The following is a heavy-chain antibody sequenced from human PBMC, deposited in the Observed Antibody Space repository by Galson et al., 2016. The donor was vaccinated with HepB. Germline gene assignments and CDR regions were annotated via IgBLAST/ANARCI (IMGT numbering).Heavy chain of an antibody. CDR3: ARDRGFYSSTWD. J-gene: IGHJ4*02. CDR1: GFTVSNNY. D-gene: IGHD2-2*01. V-gene: IGHV3-53*01. Sequence: SLRLSCAASGFTVSNNYMTWVRQAPGKGLEWVSSISGDGAPYYVDSMKGRFTISRDNSKDTLYLQMISLRAEDTAVYYCARDRGFYSSTWDWGQGTLVTVSS. CDR2: ISGDGAP.